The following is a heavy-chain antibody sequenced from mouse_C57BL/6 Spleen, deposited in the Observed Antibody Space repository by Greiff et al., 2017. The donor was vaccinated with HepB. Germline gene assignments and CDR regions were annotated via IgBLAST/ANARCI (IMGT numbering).Heavy chain of an antibody. V-gene: IGHV3-6*01. CDR2: ISYDGSN. CDR1: GYSITSGYY. CDR3: ASLITTVVPYFDY. D-gene: IGHD1-1*01. J-gene: IGHJ2*01. Sequence: EVKVEESGPGLVKPSQSLSLTCSVTGYSITSGYYWNWIRQFPGNKLEWMGYISYDGSNNYNPSLKNRISITRDTSKNQFFLKLNSVTTEDTATYYCASLITTVVPYFDYWGQGTTLTVSS.